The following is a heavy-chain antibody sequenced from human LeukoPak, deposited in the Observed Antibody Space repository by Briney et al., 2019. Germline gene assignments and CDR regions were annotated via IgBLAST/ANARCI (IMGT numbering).Heavy chain of an antibody. D-gene: IGHD2/OR15-2a*01. CDR3: ARNSALDY. Sequence: PGRSLRLSCAASGFTFSSYDMHWVRQAPGKGLEWVVVMWSDGSNKYHADSVKGRFTISRDNSKNTLYLQMNSLRAEDTAVYYCARNSALDYWGQGTLVTVSS. CDR2: MWSDGSNK. V-gene: IGHV3-33*01. CDR1: GFTFSSYD. J-gene: IGHJ4*02.